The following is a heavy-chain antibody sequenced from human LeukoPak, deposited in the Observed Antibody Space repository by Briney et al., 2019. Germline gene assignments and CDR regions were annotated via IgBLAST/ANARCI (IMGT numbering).Heavy chain of an antibody. CDR1: GFTFSSHT. CDR2: ITTSDGNT. CDR3: AKDGGLWVSAHWGDS. Sequence: GGSLRLSCAASGFTFSSHTMSWVRQAPGKGLVWVSTITTSDGNTYYADSVKGRFTVSRDNSKNTLFLQMNSLRAEDTAVYYCAKDGGLWVSAHWGDSWGRGTLVTVSS. V-gene: IGHV3-23*01. D-gene: IGHD7-27*01. J-gene: IGHJ4*02.